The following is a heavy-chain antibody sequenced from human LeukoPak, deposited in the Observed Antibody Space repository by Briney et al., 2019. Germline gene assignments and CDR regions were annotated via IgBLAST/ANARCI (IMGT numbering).Heavy chain of an antibody. CDR3: ARGVYGPFDY. Sequence: TSEILSLTCTVSGGSISSYYWSWVRQPPGKGLEWIGYIYYSGSTNYNPSLKSRVTISVDTSKNQFSLKLSSVAAADTAVYYCARGVYGPFDYWGQGTLVTVSS. CDR2: IYYSGST. V-gene: IGHV4-59*01. D-gene: IGHD6-13*01. CDR1: GGSISSYY. J-gene: IGHJ4*02.